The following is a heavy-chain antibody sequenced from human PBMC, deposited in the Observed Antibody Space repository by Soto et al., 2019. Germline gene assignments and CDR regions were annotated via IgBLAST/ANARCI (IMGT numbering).Heavy chain of an antibody. CDR2: AYYSGDT. Sequence: SETLSLTCSVSGGSISRYYWSWIRQPPGKGLEWIGYAYYSGDTGYNPSLKSRVTMAVDTSKSQVSLKLSSVTAADTAVYYWARDRSTYGGGGTGEVKENWCDPWGQGVLVTVSS. V-gene: IGHV4-59*01. J-gene: IGHJ5*02. CDR3: ARDRSTYGGGGTGEVKENWCDP. CDR1: GGSISRYY. D-gene: IGHD2-8*01.